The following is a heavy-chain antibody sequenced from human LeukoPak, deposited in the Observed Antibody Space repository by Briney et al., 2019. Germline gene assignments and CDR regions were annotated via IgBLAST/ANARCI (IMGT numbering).Heavy chain of an antibody. D-gene: IGHD2-15*01. Sequence: PGGSLRLPCTVSGFTVSSNSMSWVRQAPGKGLEWVSSISSSSSYIYYADSVKGRFTISRDNAKNSLYLQMNSLRAEDTAVYYCARSDSQYYFDYWGQGTLVTVSS. CDR3: ARSDSQYYFDY. CDR1: GFTVSSNS. V-gene: IGHV3-21*01. J-gene: IGHJ4*02. CDR2: ISSSSSYI.